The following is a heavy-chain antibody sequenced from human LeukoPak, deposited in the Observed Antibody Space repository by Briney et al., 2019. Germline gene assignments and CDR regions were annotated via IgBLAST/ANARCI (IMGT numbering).Heavy chain of an antibody. Sequence: GGPLRLSCAASGFTFDDYAMHWARQAPGKGLEWVSGISWNSGSIGYADSVKGRFTISRDNAKNSLYLQMNSLRAEDTALYYCAKDPALGYWGQGTLVTVSS. CDR1: GFTFDDYA. J-gene: IGHJ4*02. CDR2: ISWNSGSI. V-gene: IGHV3-9*01. CDR3: AKDPALGY.